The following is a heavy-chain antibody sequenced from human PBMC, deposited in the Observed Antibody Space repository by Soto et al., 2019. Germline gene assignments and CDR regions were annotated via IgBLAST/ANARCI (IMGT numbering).Heavy chain of an antibody. CDR1: GFPFSAYG. D-gene: IGHD5-12*01. CDR3: AKDPRLRHPPDEGYES. CDR2: ISGNSDTS. V-gene: IGHV3-23*01. J-gene: IGHJ5*02. Sequence: EVQLLESGGRLVQPGGSLRLSCEGTGFPFSAYGMSWVRQAPGKGLEWVSSISGNSDTSYYADSVKGRFTISRDNSENTLYLHMNILSADDTAVYYCAKDPRLRHPPDEGYESWGQGTLVTVSS.